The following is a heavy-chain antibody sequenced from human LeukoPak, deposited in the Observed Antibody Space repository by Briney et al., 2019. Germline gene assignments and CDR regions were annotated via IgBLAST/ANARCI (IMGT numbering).Heavy chain of an antibody. Sequence: ASVKVSCKASGYTFTSYYIHWVRQPPGQGLEWMGLINPSGGSTTYTQKFQGRVTMTRDTSTSTVYMELSSLRSEDTAVYYCARGNYYDTSGYGNYNWFDPWGQGTLVTVSS. D-gene: IGHD3-22*01. CDR1: GYTFTSYY. CDR2: INPSGGST. CDR3: ARGNYYDTSGYGNYNWFDP. V-gene: IGHV1-46*01. J-gene: IGHJ5*02.